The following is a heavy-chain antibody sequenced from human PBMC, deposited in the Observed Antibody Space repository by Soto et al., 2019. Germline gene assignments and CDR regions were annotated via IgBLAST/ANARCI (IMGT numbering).Heavy chain of an antibody. V-gene: IGHV4-4*07. CDR3: ARDAAGSDYYYYYGMDV. Sequence: PSETLSLTCTVSGGSISSYYWSWIRQPAGKGLEWIGRIYTSGSTNYNPSLKSRVTMSVDTSKNQFSLKLSSVTAADTAVHYCARDAAGSDYYYYYGMDVWGQGTTVTVSS. CDR1: GGSISSYY. CDR2: IYTSGST. J-gene: IGHJ6*02. D-gene: IGHD6-25*01.